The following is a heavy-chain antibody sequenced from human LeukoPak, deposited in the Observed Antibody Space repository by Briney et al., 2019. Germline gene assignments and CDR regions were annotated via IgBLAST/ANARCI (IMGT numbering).Heavy chain of an antibody. Sequence: PGGSLRLSCAASGFTFSSYAMSWIRQPPGKGLEWIGEINHSGSTNYNPSLKSRVTISVDTSKNQFSLKLSSVTAADTAVYYCARGRASRRGRVLTISPIDYWGQGTLVTVSS. J-gene: IGHJ4*02. CDR2: INHSGST. CDR3: ARGRASRRGRVLTISPIDY. D-gene: IGHD3-9*01. V-gene: IGHV4-34*01. CDR1: GFTFSSYA.